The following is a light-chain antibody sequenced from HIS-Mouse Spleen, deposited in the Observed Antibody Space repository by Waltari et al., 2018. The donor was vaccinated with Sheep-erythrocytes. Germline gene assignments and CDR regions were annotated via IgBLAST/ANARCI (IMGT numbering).Light chain of an antibody. J-gene: IGLJ1*01. CDR2: EDS. CDR3: YSTDSSGNHRV. CDR1: ALPKKY. Sequence: SYELTQPPSVSVSPGQTARITCSGDALPKKYAYWYQQKSGQAPLLVIYEDSKRTSGIPEGFSGSSSGTMATLTISGAQVEDEADYYCYSTDSSGNHRVFGTGTKVTVL. V-gene: IGLV3-10*01.